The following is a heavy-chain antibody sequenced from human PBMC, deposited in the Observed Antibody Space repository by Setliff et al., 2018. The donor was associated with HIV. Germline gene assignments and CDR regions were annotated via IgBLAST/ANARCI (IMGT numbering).Heavy chain of an antibody. D-gene: IGHD6-19*01. CDR2: IYHSGST. J-gene: IGHJ4*02. CDR3: AREAHSSGWYKQVR. V-gene: IGHV4-38-2*02. Sequence: SETLSLTCTVSGYSISSGYYWGWIRQPPGKGLEWIGSIYHSGSTYYNPSLKSRVTISVDTSKNQFSLKLSSATAADTAVYYCAREAHSSGWYKQVRWGQGTLVTVSS. CDR1: GYSISSGYY.